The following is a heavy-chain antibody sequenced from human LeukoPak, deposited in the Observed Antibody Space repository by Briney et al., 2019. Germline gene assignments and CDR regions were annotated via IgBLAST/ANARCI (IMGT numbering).Heavy chain of an antibody. D-gene: IGHD1-20*01. Sequence: KTGGSLRLSCAASGFTFSNAWMSWVRQAPGKGLECVGRIRSESDGGTTEYAAPVKGRFTISRDVSKDTLYLQMNSLKTEDTGVYYCTTEYNWNYWSRGQGTLVTVSS. CDR1: GFTFSNAW. CDR3: TTEYNWNYWS. CDR2: IRSESDGGTT. V-gene: IGHV3-15*01. J-gene: IGHJ4*02.